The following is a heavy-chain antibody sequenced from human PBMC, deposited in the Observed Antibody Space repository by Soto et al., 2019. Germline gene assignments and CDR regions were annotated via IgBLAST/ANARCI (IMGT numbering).Heavy chain of an antibody. J-gene: IGHJ4*02. CDR1: GFTFSSYA. V-gene: IGHV3-23*01. CDR2: ISGSGGST. D-gene: IGHD4-17*01. CDR3: AKGPYGDFIGVLKY. Sequence: PGGSLRLSCAASGFTFSSYAMGWVRQAPGKGLEWVSAISGSGGSTYYADSVKGRFTISRDNSKNTLYLQMNSLRAEDTAVYYCAKGPYGDFIGVLKYWGQGTLVTVSS.